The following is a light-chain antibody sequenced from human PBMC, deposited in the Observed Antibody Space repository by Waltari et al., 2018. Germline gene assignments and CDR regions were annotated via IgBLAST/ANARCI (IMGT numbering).Light chain of an antibody. J-gene: IGKJ1*01. CDR1: QNLVYSDGSIF. Sequence: EVVMTQSPLSLPVTVGKPASISCRSSQNLVYSDGSIFLNWFHVRPGQSPRRLLYKVSNRDSGVPDRFSGSGSGTVFTLKISRVEAEDVGVYYCMQGTHWPWTFGQGTKVEIK. CDR2: KVS. V-gene: IGKV2-30*01. CDR3: MQGTHWPWT.